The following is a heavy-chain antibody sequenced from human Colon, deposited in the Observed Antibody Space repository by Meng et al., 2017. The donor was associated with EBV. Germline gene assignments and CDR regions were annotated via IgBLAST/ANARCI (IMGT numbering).Heavy chain of an antibody. D-gene: IGHD5-18*01. CDR1: GGSISSVYW. CDR2: IYHSGST. J-gene: IGHJ4*02. V-gene: IGHV4-4*02. Sequence: QVPLKESGPGLLKPSETLSLTCAVSGGSISSVYWWTWVRQSPGKGLEWIGEIYHSGSTNYNPSLKSRVTISVDKSKNQFSLKLTSVTAADTAVYYCARGGYYSFDYWGQRTLVTVSS. CDR3: ARGGYYSFDY.